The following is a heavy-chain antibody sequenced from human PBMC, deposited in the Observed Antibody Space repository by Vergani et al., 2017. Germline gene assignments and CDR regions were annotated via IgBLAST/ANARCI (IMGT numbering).Heavy chain of an antibody. Sequence: EVQLVESGGGLIQPGGSLRLSCAGSGVTVSSNYMSWVRQAPGKGLEWVSYISSSGSTIYYADSVKGRFTISRDNAKNSLYLQMHSLRAEDTAVYYCARGSAAFYYYYYMDVWGKGTTVTVSS. CDR1: GVTVSSNY. CDR3: ARGSAAFYYYYYMDV. D-gene: IGHD2-2*01. CDR2: ISSSGSTI. J-gene: IGHJ6*03. V-gene: IGHV3-48*03.